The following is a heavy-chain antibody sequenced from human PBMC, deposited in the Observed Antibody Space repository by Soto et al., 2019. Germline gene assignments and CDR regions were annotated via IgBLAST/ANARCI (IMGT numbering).Heavy chain of an antibody. CDR3: EKATRDSYDSSGYYCPSFDY. D-gene: IGHD3-22*01. CDR2: ISGSGGRT. Sequence: PGGSLRLSCAASGFTFTSYAMSWVRQAPGKGLEWVSLISGSGGRTYYADSVKGRFTISRDNSKNTLSLQMNSLRAEDTAVYYCEKATRDSYDSSGYYCPSFDYWGQGTLVTVSS. CDR1: GFTFTSYA. V-gene: IGHV3-23*01. J-gene: IGHJ4*02.